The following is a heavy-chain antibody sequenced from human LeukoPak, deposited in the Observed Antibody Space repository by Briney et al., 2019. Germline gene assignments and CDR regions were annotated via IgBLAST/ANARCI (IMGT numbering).Heavy chain of an antibody. CDR2: IYYSGTT. Sequence: SQTLSLTCTVSGDSLSNDDNYWTWIRQPPGKGLEWIGIIYYSGTTKYNPSLTSRGTMSVDTSKNQFSLKLRSVTAADTAVYYCARLAVGDWFEYWGQGTLVTVSS. D-gene: IGHD3-9*01. J-gene: IGHJ4*02. CDR1: GDSLSNDDNY. V-gene: IGHV4-30-4*01. CDR3: ARLAVGDWFEY.